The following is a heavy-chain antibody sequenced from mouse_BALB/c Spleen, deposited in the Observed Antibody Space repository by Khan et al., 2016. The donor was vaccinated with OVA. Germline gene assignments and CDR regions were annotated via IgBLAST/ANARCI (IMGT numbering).Heavy chain of an antibody. Sequence: QVQLKQSGAELMKPGASVKISCKPTGYTFSSYWIEWVKQRPGHGLEWIGEILPGSNSTNYNERFRGKATITADTSSNTAYMQLSSLTSEDSAIYVCARGNYYGSTSWFGYWGQGTLGTVSA. V-gene: IGHV1-9*01. CDR1: GYTFSSYW. CDR2: ILPGSNST. J-gene: IGHJ3*01. D-gene: IGHD1-1*01. CDR3: ARGNYYGSTSWFGY.